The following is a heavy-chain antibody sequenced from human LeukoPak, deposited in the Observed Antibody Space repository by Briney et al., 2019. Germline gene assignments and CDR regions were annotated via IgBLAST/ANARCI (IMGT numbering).Heavy chain of an antibody. J-gene: IGHJ4*02. CDR3: ARLKPLVVVPAAPDY. CDR1: GYTFTSYG. Sequence: GASVKVSFKASGYTFTSYGISWVRQAPGQGLEWMGWISAYNGNTNYAQKLQGRVTMTTDTSTSTAYMELRSLRSDDTAVYYCARLKPLVVVPAAPDYWGQGTLVTVSS. D-gene: IGHD2-2*01. CDR2: ISAYNGNT. V-gene: IGHV1-18*01.